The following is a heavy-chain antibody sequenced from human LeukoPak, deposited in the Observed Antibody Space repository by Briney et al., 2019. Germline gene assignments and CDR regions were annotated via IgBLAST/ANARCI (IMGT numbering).Heavy chain of an antibody. CDR2: IDPSDSYT. D-gene: IGHD6-13*01. Sequence: PGASLKISCKGSGSSFTSYWISWVRQLPGKGLEWMGRIDPSDSYTNYSPSFQGHVTISADKSISTAYLQWSSLKASDTAMYYCARSKSSSLSRWGQGTLATVSS. CDR3: ARSKSSSLSR. CDR1: GSSFTSYW. J-gene: IGHJ4*02. V-gene: IGHV5-10-1*01.